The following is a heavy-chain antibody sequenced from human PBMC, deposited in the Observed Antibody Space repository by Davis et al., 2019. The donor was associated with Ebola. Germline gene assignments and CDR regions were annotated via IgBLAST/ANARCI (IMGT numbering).Heavy chain of an antibody. V-gene: IGHV1-2*02. D-gene: IGHD2-2*01. Sequence: ASVKVSCKASGYTFTGYYMHWVRQAPGQGLEWMGWINPNSGGTNYAQKFQGRVTMTRDTSISTAYMELSRLRSDDTAVYYCARVSEEDQLNNFDYWGQGTLVTVSS. CDR1: GYTFTGYY. J-gene: IGHJ4*02. CDR3: ARVSEEDQLNNFDY. CDR2: INPNSGGT.